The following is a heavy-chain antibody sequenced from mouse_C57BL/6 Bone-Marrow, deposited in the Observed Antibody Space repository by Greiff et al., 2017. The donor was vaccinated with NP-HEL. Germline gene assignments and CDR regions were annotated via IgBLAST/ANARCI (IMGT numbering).Heavy chain of an antibody. V-gene: IGHV1-64*01. D-gene: IGHD1-1*01. Sequence: QVQLKQPGAELVKPGASVKLSCKASGYTFTSYWMHWVKQRPGQGLEWIGMIHPNSGSTNYNEKFKSKATLTVDKSSSTAYMQLSSLTSEDSAVYYCARTTVVATDAYWGQGTLVTVSA. CDR3: ARTTVVATDAY. CDR1: GYTFTSYW. J-gene: IGHJ3*01. CDR2: IHPNSGST.